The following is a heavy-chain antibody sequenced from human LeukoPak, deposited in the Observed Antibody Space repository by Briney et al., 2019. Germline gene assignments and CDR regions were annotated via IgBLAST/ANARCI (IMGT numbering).Heavy chain of an antibody. V-gene: IGHV1-2*02. CDR1: GYTFTSYY. Sequence: ASVKVSCKASGYTFTSYYMHWVRQTPGQGLEWMGSINPNSGGTNYAQKFQGRVTMTRDTSISTAYMELSRLRSDDTAVYYCARSGYSGYDRRFGMDVWGQGTTVTVSS. J-gene: IGHJ6*02. D-gene: IGHD5-12*01. CDR3: ARSGYSGYDRRFGMDV. CDR2: INPNSGGT.